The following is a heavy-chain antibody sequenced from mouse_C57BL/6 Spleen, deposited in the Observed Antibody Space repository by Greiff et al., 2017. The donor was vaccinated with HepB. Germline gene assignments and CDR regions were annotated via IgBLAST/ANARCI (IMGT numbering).Heavy chain of an antibody. CDR3: ARIKKIVATYFDY. CDR2: TNPTNGRT. J-gene: IGHJ2*01. D-gene: IGHD1-1*01. CDR1: GYTFTSYW. Sequence: VQLQQSGAELVKAGASVKMSCKASGYTFTSYWMHWVKQRLGQGLEWFAETNPTNGRTYYNEKFKSKATLTVDKSSSTAYMLLSGPTFEDSAVYYCARIKKIVATYFDYWGQGTNLTGSS. V-gene: IGHV1S81*02.